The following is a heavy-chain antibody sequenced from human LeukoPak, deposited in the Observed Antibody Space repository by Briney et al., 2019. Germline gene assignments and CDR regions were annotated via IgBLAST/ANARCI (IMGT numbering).Heavy chain of an antibody. D-gene: IGHD3-22*01. CDR1: GYIFTSYW. CDR2: IYPGGSDT. V-gene: IGHV5-51*01. J-gene: IGHJ4*02. Sequence: GESLKISCKGSGYIFTSYWIGWVRQVPGKGQEWMGIIYPGGSDTRYSPSFQGQVTISADKSSSTAYLQWNSLRASDTAMYYCARHQYYYDSRAYYIDFRGQGTLVTVSS. CDR3: ARHQYYYDSRAYYIDF.